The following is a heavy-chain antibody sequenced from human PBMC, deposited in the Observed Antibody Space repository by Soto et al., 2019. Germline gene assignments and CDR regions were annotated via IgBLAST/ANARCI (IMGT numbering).Heavy chain of an antibody. Sequence: QITLKESGPTLVKPTQTLTLTCTFSGFSLSTSGVGVGWIRQPPGKALEWLALIYWDDDKRYSPSLKSRLTISKDPSKNQVVRTSETKDPLDTAQYYGAHCATYDDFWSGYYRGSLARGTNWFDPWGQGTLVTVSS. CDR3: AHCATYDDFWSGYYRGSLARGTNWFDP. V-gene: IGHV2-5*02. D-gene: IGHD3-3*01. CDR2: IYWDDDK. J-gene: IGHJ5*02. CDR1: GFSLSTSGVG.